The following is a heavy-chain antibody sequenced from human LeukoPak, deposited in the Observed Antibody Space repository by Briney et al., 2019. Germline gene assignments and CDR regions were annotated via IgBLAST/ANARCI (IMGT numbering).Heavy chain of an antibody. CDR3: ARETLGYCSSTSCYRGPPRYNWFDP. J-gene: IGHJ5*02. CDR1: GYTFTSYG. CDR2: ISAYNGNT. V-gene: IGHV1-18*01. D-gene: IGHD2-2*01. Sequence: ASMKVSCKASGYTFTSYGISWVRQAPGQGLEWMGWISAYNGNTNYAQKLQGRVTMTTDTSTSTAYMELRSLRSDDTAVYYCARETLGYCSSTSCYRGPPRYNWFDPWGQGTLVTVSS.